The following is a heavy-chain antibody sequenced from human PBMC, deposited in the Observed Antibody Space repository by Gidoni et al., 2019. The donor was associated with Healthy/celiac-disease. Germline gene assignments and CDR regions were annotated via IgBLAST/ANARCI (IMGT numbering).Heavy chain of an antibody. D-gene: IGHD3-22*01. CDR1: GVPFSSYA. CDR3: AKRDYYDSSGYYY. V-gene: IGHV3-23*01. Sequence: EVQLLESGGGLVQPGGSLRLSCAASGVPFSSYAMSWVRQAPGKGLEWVSAISGSGGSTYYADSVKGRFTISRDNSKNTLYLQMNSLRAEDTAVYYCAKRDYYDSSGYYYWGQGTLVTVSS. CDR2: ISGSGGST. J-gene: IGHJ4*02.